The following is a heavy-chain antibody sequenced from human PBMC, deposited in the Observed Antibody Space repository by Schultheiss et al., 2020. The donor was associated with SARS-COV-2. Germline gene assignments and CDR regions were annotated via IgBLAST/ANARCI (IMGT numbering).Heavy chain of an antibody. Sequence: GGSLRLSCAASGFTFSNAWMNWVRQAPGKGLEWVGRIKSKTDGGTTDYAAPVQGRFTVSRDDSKYTLYLQMNSLRAEDTAVYYCARDVPAVAGIFDYWGQGTLVTVSS. J-gene: IGHJ4*02. CDR2: IKSKTDGGTT. D-gene: IGHD6-19*01. V-gene: IGHV3-15*07. CDR3: ARDVPAVAGIFDY. CDR1: GFTFSNAW.